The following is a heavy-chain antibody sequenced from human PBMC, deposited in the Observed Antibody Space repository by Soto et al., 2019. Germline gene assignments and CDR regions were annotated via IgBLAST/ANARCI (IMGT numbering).Heavy chain of an antibody. D-gene: IGHD3-22*01. Sequence: QMQLIQSGAEVKKSGSSVKVTCKASGGTFSSDSISWVRQAPGEGLEWMGGVIPLFGTANYAQKFEGRVTITADESTSTAYRELSSLRSDDTAVYYCARVHMIVVVGERYHYKGLDVWGQGTAVTVSS. CDR1: GGTFSSDS. CDR3: ARVHMIVVVGERYHYKGLDV. J-gene: IGHJ6*02. CDR2: VIPLFGTA. V-gene: IGHV1-69*01.